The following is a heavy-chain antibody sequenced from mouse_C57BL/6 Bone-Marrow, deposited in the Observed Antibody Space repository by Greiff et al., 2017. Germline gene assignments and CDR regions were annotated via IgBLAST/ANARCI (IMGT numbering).Heavy chain of an antibody. Sequence: ESGPGLVKPSQSLSLTCSVTGYSIPSGYYWNWIRQFPGNKLEWMGYISYDGSNNYNPSLKNRISITRDTSKNQFFLKLNSVTTEDTATYYCARPGYDYDGGDYFDDWGQGTTLTVSS. CDR1: GYSIPSGYY. CDR3: ARPGYDYDGGDYFDD. V-gene: IGHV3-6*01. J-gene: IGHJ2*01. D-gene: IGHD2-4*01. CDR2: ISYDGSN.